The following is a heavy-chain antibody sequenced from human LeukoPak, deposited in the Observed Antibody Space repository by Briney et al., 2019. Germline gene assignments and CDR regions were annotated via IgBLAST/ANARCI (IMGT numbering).Heavy chain of an antibody. CDR3: ARDLSSGFEVNWYFDL. V-gene: IGHV3-11*04. D-gene: IGHD6-19*01. Sequence: PGGSLRLSCAASGFTFSDYYMSWIRQAPGKGLEWVSYISSSGSTIYYADSVKGRFTISRDNAKNSLYLQMNSLRAEDTAVYYCARDLSSGFEVNWYFDLWGRGTLVTVSS. CDR2: ISSSGSTI. CDR1: GFTFSDYY. J-gene: IGHJ2*01.